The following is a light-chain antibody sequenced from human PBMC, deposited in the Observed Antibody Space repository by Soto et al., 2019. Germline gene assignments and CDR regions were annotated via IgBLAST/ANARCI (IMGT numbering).Light chain of an antibody. Sequence: SALTQPASVSGSPGQSITISCTGTSSDVGGYKYVSWYQQHPGKAPKLMIYEVSNRPSGISNRFSGSKSGNTASLTISGLQAEDEADYYCHSYTSSSTYVFGTGTKVTVL. J-gene: IGLJ1*01. CDR1: SSDVGGYKY. CDR2: EVS. CDR3: HSYTSSSTYV. V-gene: IGLV2-14*01.